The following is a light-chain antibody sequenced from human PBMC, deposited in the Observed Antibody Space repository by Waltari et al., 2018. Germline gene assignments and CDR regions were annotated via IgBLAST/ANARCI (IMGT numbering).Light chain of an antibody. CDR1: QSVSSTY. V-gene: IGKV3-20*01. CDR2: GAS. J-gene: IGKJ2*01. Sequence: EIVLTQSPGTLSLSPGERATLSCRARQSVSSTYLVWYQQKRGQAPRLLIYGASNRATGIPDRFSGSGSGTDFTLTISRLEPEDFAVYYWQHFRSPYTFGQGTKLEI. CDR3: QHFRSPYT.